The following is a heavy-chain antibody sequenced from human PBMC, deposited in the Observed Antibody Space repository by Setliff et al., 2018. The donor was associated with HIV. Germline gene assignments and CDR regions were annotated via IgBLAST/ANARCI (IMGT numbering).Heavy chain of an antibody. CDR3: ARWSTYIAAATP. V-gene: IGHV1-69*13. J-gene: IGHJ5*02. CDR1: GGTFSSYA. CDR2: IIPIFGTA. D-gene: IGHD6-13*01. Sequence: ASVKVSCKASGGTFSSYAISWVRQAPGQGLEWMGGIIPIFGTAHYAQKFQGGVTITADESTSTAYMELSSLRSEDTAVYYCARWSTYIAAATPWGQGTLVTVS.